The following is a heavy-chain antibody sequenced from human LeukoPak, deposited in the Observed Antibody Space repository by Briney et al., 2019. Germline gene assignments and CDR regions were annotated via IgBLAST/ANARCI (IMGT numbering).Heavy chain of an antibody. V-gene: IGHV4-39*07. D-gene: IGHD3-22*01. Sequence: SENLSLTCTVYGDFISSSNYYWGWIRQPPGKGLDWIGNIYYTGKTYYNPSLNSRVTISVDTSKNQFSLKLSSVTAADTAVYYCARDKYYYDSSGYYIDYWGQGTLVTVSS. J-gene: IGHJ4*02. CDR1: GDFISSSNYY. CDR3: ARDKYYYDSSGYYIDY. CDR2: IYYTGKT.